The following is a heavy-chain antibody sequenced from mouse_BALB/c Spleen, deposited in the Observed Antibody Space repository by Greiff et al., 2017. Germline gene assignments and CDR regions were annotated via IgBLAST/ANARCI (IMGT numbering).Heavy chain of an antibody. CDR3: ARHNDYDVGDFDY. V-gene: IGHV5-9-3*01. J-gene: IGHJ2*01. CDR2: ISSGGSYT. CDR1: GFTFSSYA. D-gene: IGHD2-4*01. Sequence: EVHLVESGGGLVKPGGSLKLSCAASGFTFSSYAMSWVRQTPEKRLEWVATISSGGSYTYYPDSVKGRFTISRDNAKNTLYLQMSSLRSEDTAMYYCARHNDYDVGDFDYWGQGTTLTVSS.